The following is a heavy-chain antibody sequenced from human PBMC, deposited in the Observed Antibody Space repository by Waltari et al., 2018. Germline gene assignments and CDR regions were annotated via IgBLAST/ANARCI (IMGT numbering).Heavy chain of an antibody. D-gene: IGHD6-13*01. Sequence: EVQLLESGGDLVQPGGSLRLSCAASGFTFSSHAMSWVRQAPGKGLGWVSAISGCGTDTYYADSVKGRFTISRDNSKNTLYLQMTSLRVEDTAVYYCGKGDLGGSWYYWFDPRGQGALVTVSS. J-gene: IGHJ5*02. CDR2: ISGCGTDT. V-gene: IGHV3-23*01. CDR1: GFTFSSHA. CDR3: GKGDLGGSWYYWFDP.